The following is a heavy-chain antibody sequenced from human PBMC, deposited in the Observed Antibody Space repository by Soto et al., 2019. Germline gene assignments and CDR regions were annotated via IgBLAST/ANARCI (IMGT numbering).Heavy chain of an antibody. CDR2: ITVHNGNT. D-gene: IGHD1-26*01. J-gene: IGHJ4*02. V-gene: IGHV1-18*04. CDR1: GYTFTSYT. Sequence: ASVKVSCKASGYTFTSYTINWVRQAPGQGLEWMGWITVHNGNTNYAQKFQGRVTMTTDTSTSTAYMGLRSLRTDDTAVYYCARREDRFDYWGQGTLVTVSS. CDR3: ARREDRFDY.